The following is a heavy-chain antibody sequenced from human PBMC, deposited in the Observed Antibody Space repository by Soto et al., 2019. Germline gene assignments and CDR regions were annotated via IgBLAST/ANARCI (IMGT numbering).Heavy chain of an antibody. CDR3: ARDRSVAILAFDY. J-gene: IGHJ4*02. Sequence: ASVKVSCKASGYTFTGYAIHWVRQAPGQRPQWMGWINTGNGNTKYSQKFQGRVTITRDTSASTAYMELSSLISEDTALYYCARDRSVAILAFDYWGQGSLVTVSS. V-gene: IGHV1-3*04. CDR2: INTGNGNT. CDR1: GYTFTGYA. D-gene: IGHD5-12*01.